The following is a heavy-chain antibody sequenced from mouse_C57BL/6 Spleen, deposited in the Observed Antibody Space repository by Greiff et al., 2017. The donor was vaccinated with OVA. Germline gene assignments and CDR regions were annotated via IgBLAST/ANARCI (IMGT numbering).Heavy chain of an antibody. CDR3: TTYYYVDYYAMDY. J-gene: IGHJ4*01. Sequence: VQLQQSGTVLARPGASVKMSCKTSGYTFTSYWMHWVKQRPGQGLEWIGAIYPGNSDTSYNQKFKGKAKLTAVTSASTAYMELISLTNEDSAVYYCTTYYYVDYYAMDYWGQGTSGTVSS. CDR1: GYTFTSYW. D-gene: IGHD1-1*01. V-gene: IGHV1-5*01. CDR2: IYPGNSDT.